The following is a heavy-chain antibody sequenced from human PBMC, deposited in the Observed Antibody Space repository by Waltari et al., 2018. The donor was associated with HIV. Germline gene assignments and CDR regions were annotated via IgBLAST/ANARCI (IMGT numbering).Heavy chain of an antibody. V-gene: IGHV3-7*01. CDR2: RKQDGREK. CDR3: ARDLSIAAAGADY. Sequence: EVQLVESGGGLVQPGGSLRLSCAASGFTFSDYWMSWVRQAPGKGLEWVANRKQDGREKYYVDSVKGRFTISRDNAKNSLYLQMNSLRAEDTAVYYCARDLSIAAAGADYWGQGTLVTVSS. J-gene: IGHJ4*02. CDR1: GFTFSDYW. D-gene: IGHD6-13*01.